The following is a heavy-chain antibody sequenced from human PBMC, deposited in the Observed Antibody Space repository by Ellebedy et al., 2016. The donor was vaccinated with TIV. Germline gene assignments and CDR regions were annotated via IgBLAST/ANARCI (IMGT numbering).Heavy chain of an antibody. V-gene: IGHV3-23*01. D-gene: IGHD1-26*01. CDR1: GFTFSSYA. CDR2: ISSSGDDT. Sequence: GESLKISXAASGFTFSSYAMSWVRQAPGKGLEWVSGISSSGDDTYYADSVKGRFTISRDNSKNTLYLQMNSLSAEDTAVYYCAKRRIVAATADSWGQGTLVTVSS. CDR3: AKRRIVAATADS. J-gene: IGHJ4*02.